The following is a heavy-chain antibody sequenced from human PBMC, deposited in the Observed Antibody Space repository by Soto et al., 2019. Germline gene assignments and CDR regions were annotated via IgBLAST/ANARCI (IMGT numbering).Heavy chain of an antibody. CDR1: GGSISSGGYS. V-gene: IGHV4-30-2*01. CDR3: ARASGGIHGYFDY. CDR2: IYHSGST. D-gene: IGHD2-15*01. Sequence: QLQLQESGSGLVKPSQTLSLTCAVSGGSISSGGYSWSWIRQPPGKGLEWIVYIYHSGSTYYNPSLKSRVTISIDRSKNQFSLKLSSVTAADTAVYYCARASGGIHGYFDYWGQGTLVTVSS. J-gene: IGHJ4*02.